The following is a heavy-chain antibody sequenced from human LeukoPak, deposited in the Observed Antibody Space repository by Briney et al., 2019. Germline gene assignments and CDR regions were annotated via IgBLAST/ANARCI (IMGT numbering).Heavy chain of an antibody. CDR2: INHSGST. J-gene: IGHJ4*02. V-gene: IGHV4-34*01. CDR1: GGSFSDYY. Sequence: SETLSLTCAVYGGSFSDYYWSRIRQPPGKGLEWIGEINHSGSTNYNPSLKSRVTISVDTSKNQFSLKLSSVTAADTAVYYCARVAYCTNGVCYDYFDYWGQGTLVTVSS. CDR3: ARVAYCTNGVCYDYFDY. D-gene: IGHD2-8*01.